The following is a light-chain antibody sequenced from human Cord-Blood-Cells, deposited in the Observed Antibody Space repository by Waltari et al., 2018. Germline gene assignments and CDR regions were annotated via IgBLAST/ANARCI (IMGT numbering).Light chain of an antibody. CDR2: DAS. Sequence: DIQMTQSPSSLSASVGDRVTITCQASQDISNYLNWYQQKPGKAPKLLIYDASNLETGVPSRFSGSGSGTDFTFTISSLQPEDIATYYCQQYDNLPPYRFGQGTTLEI. CDR1: QDISNY. CDR3: QQYDNLPPYR. J-gene: IGKJ2*03. V-gene: IGKV1-33*01.